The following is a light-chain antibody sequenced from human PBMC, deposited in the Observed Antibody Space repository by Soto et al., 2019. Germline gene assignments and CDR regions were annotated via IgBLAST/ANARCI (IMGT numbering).Light chain of an antibody. CDR3: QQYANLPWT. V-gene: IGKV1-33*01. Sequence: DIQMTQSPSSLSASIGDRVTITCQASQDISNYLNWYQQKPGRAPKLLIYDTSNLETGGPLRFGGGGSGTNYVITISGLQPEDIATYYCQQYANLPWTFGRGTKVEVK. CDR2: DTS. CDR1: QDISNY. J-gene: IGKJ1*01.